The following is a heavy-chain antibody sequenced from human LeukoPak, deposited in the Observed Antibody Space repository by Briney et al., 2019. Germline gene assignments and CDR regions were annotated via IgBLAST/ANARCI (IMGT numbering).Heavy chain of an antibody. D-gene: IGHD3-22*01. CDR2: ISGSGGST. CDR1: GFSFSNYA. Sequence: PGGSLRLSCVPSGFSFSNYAMSWVRQAPGKGLEWVSSISGSGGSTHYVDSVKGRFTIYRDKTKNTLYLQMNSLRAEDTAVYYCAKSSYYDASGYYREYYFDSWGQGTLVTVSS. CDR3: AKSSYYDASGYYREYYFDS. J-gene: IGHJ4*02. V-gene: IGHV3-23*01.